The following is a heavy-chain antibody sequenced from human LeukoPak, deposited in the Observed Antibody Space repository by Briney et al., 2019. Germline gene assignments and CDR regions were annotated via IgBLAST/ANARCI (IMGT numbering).Heavy chain of an antibody. CDR1: GFTFSDAW. D-gene: IGHD6-13*01. Sequence: GGSLRLSCVGSGFTFSDAWMSWVRQAPGKGLEWVGRIKSKSDGGTIDYAAPVKGRFTISRDDSRNTLYLQMNSLGAEDTAIFYCAKLAGDWQQLPYWGQGTLVTVSS. J-gene: IGHJ4*02. CDR2: IKSKSDGGTI. CDR3: AKLAGDWQQLPY. V-gene: IGHV3-15*01.